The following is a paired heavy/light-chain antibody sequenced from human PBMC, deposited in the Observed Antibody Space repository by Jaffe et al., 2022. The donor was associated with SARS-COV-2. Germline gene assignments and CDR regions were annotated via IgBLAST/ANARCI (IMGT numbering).Heavy chain of an antibody. CDR2: INTNTGNP. CDR3: ARDGGDSSGWYAMASDWYFDL. J-gene: IGHJ2*01. Sequence: QVQLVQSGSELKKPGASVKISCKASGYIFTSYAMTWVRQAPGQGLEWMGWINTNTGNPTYAQDFTGRFVFSLDTSVSTAYLQITNLKAEDTAVYYCARDGGDSSGWYAMASDWYFDLWGRGTLVTVYS. D-gene: IGHD6-19*01. V-gene: IGHV7-4-1*02. CDR1: GYIFTSYA.
Light chain of an antibody. J-gene: IGLJ1*01. CDR1: NIGTRS. Sequence: SYVLTQPPSVSVAPGKTATITCGGNNIGTRSVHWYQQKPGQAPVVVIYYESDRPSGIPERFSGSNSGNTATLTISRVEAGDEADYYCQVYNRSSESFVFGTGTKVTVL. V-gene: IGLV3-21*04. CDR3: QVYNRSSESFV. CDR2: YES.